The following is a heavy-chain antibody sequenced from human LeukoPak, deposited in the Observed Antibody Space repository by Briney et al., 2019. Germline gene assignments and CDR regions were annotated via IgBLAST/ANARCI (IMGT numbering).Heavy chain of an antibody. V-gene: IGHV5-51*01. D-gene: IGHD2-15*01. CDR3: AREPSLYCSGGSCYSGGRWFDP. Sequence: GESLKISCKGSGYSFTGYWIGWVRQMPGKGLEWMGIIYPGDSDTRYSPSFQGQVTISADKSISTAYLQWSSLKASDTAMYYCAREPSLYCSGGSCYSGGRWFDPWGQGTLVTVSS. CDR2: IYPGDSDT. CDR1: GYSFTGYW. J-gene: IGHJ5*02.